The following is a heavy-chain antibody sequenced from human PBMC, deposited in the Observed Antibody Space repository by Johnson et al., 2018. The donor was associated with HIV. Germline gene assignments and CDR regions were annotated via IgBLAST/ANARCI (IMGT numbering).Heavy chain of an antibody. D-gene: IGHD3-3*01. V-gene: IGHV3-7*01. CDR2: IKQDGSEK. CDR1: GFTFDYYE. Sequence: VQLVESGGGVVRPGGSLRLPCVASGFTFDYYEMSWVRQAPGKGLEWVANIKQDGSEKYYVDSVKGRFTVSRDNASQSLYLQMNSLRAEDTAVYYCARAGGTHFNFWSGYYPPGDAFDIWGQGTMVTVSS. CDR3: ARAGGTHFNFWSGYYPPGDAFDI. J-gene: IGHJ3*02.